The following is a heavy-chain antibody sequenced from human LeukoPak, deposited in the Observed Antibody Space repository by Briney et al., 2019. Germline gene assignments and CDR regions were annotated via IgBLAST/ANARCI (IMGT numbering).Heavy chain of an antibody. CDR3: ARDGYDILTGSGSWLDP. V-gene: IGHV1-69*13. CDR2: IIPSFGTV. CDR1: GGTFSSYG. Sequence: SVKVSCRAPGGTFSSYGISWVRQAPGQGLEWMGGIIPSFGTVNYAQKFQGRVTITADESVSTAYMELSSLRSEDTALYYCARDGYDILTGSGSWLDPWGQGSLVTVSS. D-gene: IGHD3-9*01. J-gene: IGHJ5*02.